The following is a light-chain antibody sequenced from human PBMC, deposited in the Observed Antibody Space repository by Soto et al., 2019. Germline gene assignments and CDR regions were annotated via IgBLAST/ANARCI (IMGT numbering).Light chain of an antibody. CDR2: EVS. Sequence: QSVLTQPASVSGSPGQSITISCTGTSSDVGGYNYVSWYQQHPGKAPKLMIYEVSNRPSGVSNRFSGSKSGSTASLTISGLQAEDEADYYCSSYTSSSTPPYVFGTGTKLTVL. J-gene: IGLJ1*01. CDR1: SSDVGGYNY. CDR3: SSYTSSSTPPYV. V-gene: IGLV2-14*01.